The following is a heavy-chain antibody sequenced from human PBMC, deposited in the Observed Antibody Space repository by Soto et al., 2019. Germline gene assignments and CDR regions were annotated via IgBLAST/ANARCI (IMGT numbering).Heavy chain of an antibody. J-gene: IGHJ4*02. CDR3: ARAPYISSSFFFDS. CDR1: AYSFTAFH. V-gene: IGHV1-46*01. D-gene: IGHD6-6*01. CDR2: INPNTGNA. Sequence: ASVKVPCKASAYSFTAFHMHWVRQPPRLGPEWMGIINPNTGNANTAQRFQSRVALTWETSTSTLYMELSGLRSADTAVYYCARAPYISSSFFFDSWGQGTLVTVSS.